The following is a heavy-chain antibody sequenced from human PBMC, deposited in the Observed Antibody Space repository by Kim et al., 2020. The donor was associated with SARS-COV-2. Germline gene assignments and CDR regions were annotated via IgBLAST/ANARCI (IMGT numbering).Heavy chain of an antibody. V-gene: IGHV3-30-3*01. CDR3: ARVGTNGVIEGGMENYFDY. J-gene: IGHJ4*02. Sequence: GGSLRLSCAASGFTFSSYAMHWVRQAPGKGLEWVAVISYDGSNKYYADSVKGRFTISRDNSKNTLYLQMNSLRAEDTAVYYCARVGTNGVIEGGMENYFDYWGQGTLVTVSS. CDR2: ISYDGSNK. D-gene: IGHD2-8*01. CDR1: GFTFSSYA.